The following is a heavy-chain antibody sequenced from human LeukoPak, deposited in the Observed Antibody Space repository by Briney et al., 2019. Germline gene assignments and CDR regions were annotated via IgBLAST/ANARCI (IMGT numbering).Heavy chain of an antibody. D-gene: IGHD2-15*01. V-gene: IGHV4-59*01. CDR1: GGSISSYY. J-gene: IGHJ4*02. CDR3: ARGVDSFVADY. Sequence: SETLSLTCTLSGGSISSYYWSWIRQPPGKGLEWIGYIYYSGSTNYNPSLKSRVTISVDTSKNQFSLKLSSVTAADTAVYYCARGVDSFVADYWGQGTLVTVSS. CDR2: IYYSGST.